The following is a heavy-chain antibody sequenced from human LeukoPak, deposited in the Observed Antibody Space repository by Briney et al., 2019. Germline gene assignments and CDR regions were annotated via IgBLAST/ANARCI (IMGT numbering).Heavy chain of an antibody. CDR3: AGVLGFGELAADYYGMDG. Sequence: ASVTVSCKASGYTFTSYYMHWVRQAPGQGLEWMGIINPSGGSTSYAQKFQGRVTMTRDTSTSTVYMELSSVRSEDTAVYYCAGVLGFGELAADYYGMDGWGKGTTVTVSS. V-gene: IGHV1-46*01. CDR2: INPSGGST. D-gene: IGHD3-10*01. CDR1: GYTFTSYY. J-gene: IGHJ6*04.